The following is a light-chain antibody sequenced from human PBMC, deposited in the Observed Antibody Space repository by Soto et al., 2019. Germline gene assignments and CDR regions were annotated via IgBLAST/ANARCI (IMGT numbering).Light chain of an antibody. V-gene: IGLV2-14*03. CDR2: DVA. CDR3: NSCSGISTVI. CDR1: NRDIGGYNF. J-gene: IGLJ2*01. Sequence: QSVLTQPASVSGSPGQSITISCSGTNRDIGGYNFVSWYQQHPGKVPKLVIYDVASRPSGVSDRFSGSKSGNTASLTISGLQADDEAVYFCNSCSGISTVIFGGGTKLTVL.